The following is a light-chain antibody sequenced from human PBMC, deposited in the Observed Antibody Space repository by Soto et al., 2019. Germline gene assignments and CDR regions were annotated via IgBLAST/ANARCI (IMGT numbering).Light chain of an antibody. Sequence: QSALNQPRSVSGSPGQSVTISCTGTTGDVGTYNFVFWYQHHPGKAPKLMIYDASKRPSGVPDRFSASKSGNTASLTISGLQAEDEADYYCCSYAGSVTWVFGGGAKVTVL. CDR2: DAS. J-gene: IGLJ3*02. CDR1: TGDVGTYNF. V-gene: IGLV2-11*01. CDR3: CSYAGSVTWV.